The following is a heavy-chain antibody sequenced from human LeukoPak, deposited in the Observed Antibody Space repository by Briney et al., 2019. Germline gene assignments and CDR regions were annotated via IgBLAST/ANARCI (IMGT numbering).Heavy chain of an antibody. V-gene: IGHV1-46*01. J-gene: IGHJ4*02. CDR3: ARSGGDAIRSFDY. CDR1: GYTFISYF. Sequence: ASVKVSCKASGYTFISYFLHWVRQAPGQGLEWMGIISPSGGSTRYAQKFQGRVTMTRDTSTSTVYMELSSLRSEDTAVYYCARSGGDAIRSFDYWGQGTLVTVSS. D-gene: IGHD2-21*02. CDR2: ISPSGGST.